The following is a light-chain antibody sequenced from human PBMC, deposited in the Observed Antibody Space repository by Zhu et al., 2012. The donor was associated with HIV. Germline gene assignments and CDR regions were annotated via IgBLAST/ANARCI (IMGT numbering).Light chain of an antibody. CDR3: QQFGSSPPT. CDR1: QSVSTTY. V-gene: IGKV3-20*01. Sequence: EIVLTQSPGTLSLSPGERATLSCRSSQSVSTTYLAWYQQKHGQPPRLLMYETATRAAGTPDRFSGSGFGTDFTLTISRLEPEDFAVYSCQQFGSSPPTFGQGTKV. J-gene: IGKJ1*01. CDR2: ETA.